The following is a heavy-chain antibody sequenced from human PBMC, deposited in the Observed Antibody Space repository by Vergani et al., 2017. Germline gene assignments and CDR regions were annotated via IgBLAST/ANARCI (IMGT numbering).Heavy chain of an antibody. J-gene: IGHJ6*02. D-gene: IGHD2-2*01. CDR3: ARGPQQLLYYYYYYGMDV. V-gene: IGHV3-48*01. CDR2: ISSSSSTI. Sequence: EVQLVESGGGLVQPGGSLRLSCAASGFTFSNYWMSWVRQAPGKGLEWVSYISSSSSTIYYADSVKGRFTISRDNAKNSLYLQMNSLRAEDTAVYYCARGPQQLLYYYYYYGMDVWGQGTTVTVSS. CDR1: GFTFSNYW.